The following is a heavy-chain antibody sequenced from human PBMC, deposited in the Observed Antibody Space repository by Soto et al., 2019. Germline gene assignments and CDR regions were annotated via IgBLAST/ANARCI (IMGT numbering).Heavy chain of an antibody. J-gene: IGHJ1*01. V-gene: IGHV3-30*18. CDR3: ANGDSSGFEYFQS. Sequence: QVQLVESGGGVVQPGMTLRLSCTASGFTYSSHGMHWVRQAPGKGLEWVAVVSFDGTNKNYADSVRGRFTISRDNSKNTLYLQMSSLRAEDTAVYYCANGDSSGFEYFQSWGQATLVTVSS. CDR1: GFTYSSHG. CDR2: VSFDGTNK. D-gene: IGHD3-22*01.